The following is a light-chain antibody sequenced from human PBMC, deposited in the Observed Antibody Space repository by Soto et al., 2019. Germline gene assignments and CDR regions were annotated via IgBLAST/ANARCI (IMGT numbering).Light chain of an antibody. V-gene: IGLV1-47*01. CDR3: VSWDDSLNVYI. Sequence: QSVLTQPPSASSTPGQGVTISCSGSRSNIGINYIYWYQQFPGTAPKLLIYKTNQRPSGVPDRFFGSKSGTSASLAISGLRSEDEADYYCVSWDDSLNVYIFGSGTKVTVL. J-gene: IGLJ1*01. CDR2: KTN. CDR1: RSNIGINY.